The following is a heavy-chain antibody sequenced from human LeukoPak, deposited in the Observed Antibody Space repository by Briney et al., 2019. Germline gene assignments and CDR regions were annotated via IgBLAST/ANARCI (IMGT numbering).Heavy chain of an antibody. J-gene: IGHJ3*02. Sequence: GESLQISCKGSGYSFTNYWIGWVRQMPGKGLEWMGIIYPGDSDTRYSPSFQGQVTISADKSITTAYLQWSSLKASDTAMYYCGRHQHSGSYGAFDIWGQGTMVTVSS. CDR3: GRHQHSGSYGAFDI. D-gene: IGHD1-26*01. CDR2: IYPGDSDT. V-gene: IGHV5-51*01. CDR1: GYSFTNYW.